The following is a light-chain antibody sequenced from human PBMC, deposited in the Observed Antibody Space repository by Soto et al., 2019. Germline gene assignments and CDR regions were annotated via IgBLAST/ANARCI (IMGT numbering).Light chain of an antibody. CDR3: QQRSYFFT. Sequence: EMALRQSPAALSLSPGERATISCRFSQGVGSTLTWHHQKPGQAPRLLIYDASNRATGIPARFSGSGSGTDFTLTINSLEPEDVAVYYCQQRSYFFTCGGGPRWIS. CDR1: QGVGST. V-gene: IGKV3-11*01. CDR2: DAS. J-gene: IGKJ4*01.